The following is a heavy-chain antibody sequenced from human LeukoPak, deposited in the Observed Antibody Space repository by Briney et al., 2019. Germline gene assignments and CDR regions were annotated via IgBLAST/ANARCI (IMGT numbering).Heavy chain of an antibody. J-gene: IGHJ4*02. CDR1: GGSISSSSYY. D-gene: IGHD4-17*01. CDR3: ARADTVTTFVAEPGAFDY. Sequence: SETLSLTCTVSGGSISSSSYYWGWIRQPPGKGLEWIGSIYYSGSTYYNPSLKSRVTISVDTSKNQFSLKLSSVTAADTAVYYCARADTVTTFVAEPGAFDYWGQGTLVTVSS. V-gene: IGHV4-39*07. CDR2: IYYSGST.